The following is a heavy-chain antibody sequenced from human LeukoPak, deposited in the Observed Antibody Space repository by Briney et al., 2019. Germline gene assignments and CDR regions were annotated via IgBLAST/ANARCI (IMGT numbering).Heavy chain of an antibody. D-gene: IGHD1-14*01. CDR2: ISSSSYI. V-gene: IGHV3-21*01. Sequence: GGSLRLSCAASGFTFSSYSMNWVRQAPGKGLEWVSSISSSSYIYYADSVKGRFTISRDNAKNSLYLQMNSLRAEDTAVYYCARGGGSPVEEPYNWFDPWGQGTLVTVSS. CDR3: ARGGGSPVEEPYNWFDP. CDR1: GFTFSSYS. J-gene: IGHJ5*02.